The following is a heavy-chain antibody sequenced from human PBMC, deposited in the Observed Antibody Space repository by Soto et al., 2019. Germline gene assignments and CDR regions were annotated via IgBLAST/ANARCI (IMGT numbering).Heavy chain of an antibody. CDR3: ERTLYSRSWYDY. CDR1: GYSFTSYW. D-gene: IGHD6-13*01. Sequence: PGESLKISCKGSGYSFTSYWIGWVRQMPGKGLEWMGIIYPGDSDTRYSPSFQGQVNISADKSISTAYLQWSSLKAPETAMYYCERTLYSRSWYDYWGQGTLVTVSS. V-gene: IGHV5-51*01. CDR2: IYPGDSDT. J-gene: IGHJ4*02.